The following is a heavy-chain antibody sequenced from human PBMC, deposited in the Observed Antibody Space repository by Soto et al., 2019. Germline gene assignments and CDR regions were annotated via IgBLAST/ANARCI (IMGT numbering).Heavy chain of an antibody. Sequence: SETLSLTCAVYGGSFSGYYWSWIRQPPGKGLEWIGEINHSGSTNYNPSLKSRVTISVDTSKNQFSLKLSSVTAADTAVYYCARYYDCWSGYYRNSYYFDYWGQGTLVTVSS. D-gene: IGHD3-3*01. CDR3: ARYYDCWSGYYRNSYYFDY. J-gene: IGHJ4*02. CDR1: GGSFSGYY. CDR2: INHSGST. V-gene: IGHV4-34*01.